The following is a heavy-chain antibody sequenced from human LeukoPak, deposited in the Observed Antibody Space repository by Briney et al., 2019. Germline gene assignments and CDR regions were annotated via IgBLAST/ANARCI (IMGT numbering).Heavy chain of an antibody. CDR2: INPNSGGT. J-gene: IGHJ4*02. CDR3: ARESRIAAAGSHY. Sequence: ASVKVSCKASGYTFTGYYMHGVRQAPGQGLEWMGWINPNSGGTNYAQKFQGRVTMTRDTSISTAYMELSRLRSDDTAVYYCARESRIAAAGSHYWRQRTLVTVSS. V-gene: IGHV1-2*02. D-gene: IGHD6-13*01. CDR1: GYTFTGYY.